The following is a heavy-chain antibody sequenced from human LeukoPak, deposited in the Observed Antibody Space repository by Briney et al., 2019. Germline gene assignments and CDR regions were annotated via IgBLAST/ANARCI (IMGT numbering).Heavy chain of an antibody. J-gene: IGHJ5*02. Sequence: PGGSLRLSCEASGFTFSNHWMHWVRQAPGKGLVWVSVISKDGSTSIYADSVRGRLTISRDNAKNTLYQQMNSLRVEDTSVYYCARDYYMGIVDQWGQGTRVTVSS. V-gene: IGHV3-74*01. D-gene: IGHD3-22*01. CDR2: ISKDGSTS. CDR3: ARDYYMGIVDQ. CDR1: GFTFSNHW.